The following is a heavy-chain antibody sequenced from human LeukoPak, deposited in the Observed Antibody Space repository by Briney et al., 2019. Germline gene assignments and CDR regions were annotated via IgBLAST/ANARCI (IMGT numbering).Heavy chain of an antibody. J-gene: IGHJ3*02. CDR3: ARVNIVVAGAFDI. Sequence: ASVKVSCKASGYTFTSYDINWVRQATGQGLEWMGWMNPNSGNTGYAQKFQGRVTMTRNTSINTAYMELSSLRSEDTAVYYCARVNIVVAGAFDIWGQGTMVTVSS. D-gene: IGHD2-15*01. V-gene: IGHV1-8*01. CDR2: MNPNSGNT. CDR1: GYTFTSYD.